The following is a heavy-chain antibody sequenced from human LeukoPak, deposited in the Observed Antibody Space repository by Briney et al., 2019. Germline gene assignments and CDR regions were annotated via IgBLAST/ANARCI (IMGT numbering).Heavy chain of an antibody. V-gene: IGHV4-39*07. CDR3: ARLWGGYYYYMDV. CDR2: IYYSGST. CDR1: GGSISSSSYY. J-gene: IGHJ6*03. Sequence: SETLSLTCTVSGGSISSSSYYWGWIRQPPGKGLEWIGSIYYSGSTYYNPSLKSRVTISVDTSKNQFSLKLSSVTAADTAVYYCARLWGGYYYYMDVWGKGTTVAASS. D-gene: IGHD3-16*01.